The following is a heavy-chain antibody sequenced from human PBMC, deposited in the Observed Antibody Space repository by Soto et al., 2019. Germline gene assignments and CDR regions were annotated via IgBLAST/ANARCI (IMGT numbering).Heavy chain of an antibody. Sequence: PSETLSLTCAVSGYSVSSSNWWGWIRQPPGKGLEWIGYIYYSGSTYYNPSLKSRVTMSVDTSKNQFSLKLSSVTAVDTAVYYCYYGSGESGMDVWGQGTTVTVSS. D-gene: IGHD3-10*01. CDR2: IYYSGST. V-gene: IGHV4-28*01. CDR3: YYGSGESGMDV. J-gene: IGHJ6*02. CDR1: GYSVSSSNW.